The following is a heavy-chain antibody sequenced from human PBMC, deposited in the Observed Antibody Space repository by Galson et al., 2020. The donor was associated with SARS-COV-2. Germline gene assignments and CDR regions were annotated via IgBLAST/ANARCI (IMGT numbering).Heavy chain of an antibody. V-gene: IGHV4-38-2*02. CDR2: VYTSGTT. Sequence: SETLSLTCTVSGYSVSTTNYWGWVRQPPGRGLEWTGSVYTSGTTYYNPSLKSRVTIPVDTSKNQFPLRLDSVTAADTALYYCARQGVNMIVLVTVPGWYFDLWGRGTLVTVSS. D-gene: IGHD3-22*01. CDR3: ARQGVNMIVLVTVPGWYFDL. CDR1: GYSVSTTNY. J-gene: IGHJ2*01.